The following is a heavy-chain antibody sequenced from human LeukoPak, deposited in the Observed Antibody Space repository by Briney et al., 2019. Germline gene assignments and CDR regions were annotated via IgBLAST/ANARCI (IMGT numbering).Heavy chain of an antibody. CDR3: AREISGYDFWSGYQPFDY. V-gene: IGHV4-38-2*02. CDR1: GYSISSGYY. Sequence: PSETLSLTCTVSGYSISSGYYWGWIRQPPGKGLEWIGSIYHSGSTYYNPSLKSRVTISVDTSKNQFSLKLSSVIAADTAVYYCAREISGYDFWSGYQPFDYWGQGTLVTVSS. D-gene: IGHD3-3*01. J-gene: IGHJ4*02. CDR2: IYHSGST.